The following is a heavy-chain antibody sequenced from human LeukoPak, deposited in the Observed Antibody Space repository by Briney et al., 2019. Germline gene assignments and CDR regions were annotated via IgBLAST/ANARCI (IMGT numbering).Heavy chain of an antibody. D-gene: IGHD6-13*01. V-gene: IGHV4-4*07. J-gene: IGHJ4*02. Sequence: SETLSLTRTVSGGSISSYYWSWIRQPAGKGLEWIGRIYTSGSTNYNPSLKSRVTMSVDTSKNQFSLKLSSVTAADTAVYYCAREGYSSSWYRPSYFDYWGQGTLVTVSS. CDR2: IYTSGST. CDR3: AREGYSSSWYRPSYFDY. CDR1: GGSISSYY.